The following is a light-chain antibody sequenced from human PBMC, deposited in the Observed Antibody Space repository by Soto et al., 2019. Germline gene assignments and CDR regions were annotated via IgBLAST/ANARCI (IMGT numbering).Light chain of an antibody. V-gene: IGKV1-13*02. CDR2: DVS. J-gene: IGKJ5*01. CDR1: QDIRGA. CDR3: QQFTSYPIT. Sequence: AIQLTQSPSSLSASVGDRVTITCRASQDIRGALAWYQQKPGKAPKILLYDVSTLESGVPSRFSGSGSGTDFTLTISSLQPVDFATYYCQQFTSYPITFGQGTRLEIK.